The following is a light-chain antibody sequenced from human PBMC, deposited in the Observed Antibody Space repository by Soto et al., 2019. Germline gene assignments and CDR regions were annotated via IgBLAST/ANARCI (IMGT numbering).Light chain of an antibody. V-gene: IGLV2-23*02. CDR1: RSDVGSYNS. J-gene: IGLJ3*02. CDR3: FSYAGSSIWV. Sequence: QSALTQPASVSGSPGQSITISCTGTRSDVGSYNSIAWYQQLPGKAPRVMIFEVTKRPSWISNRFSGSKSGSTASLTISGLQAEDEADYFCFSYAGSSIWVFGGGTKLTVL. CDR2: EVT.